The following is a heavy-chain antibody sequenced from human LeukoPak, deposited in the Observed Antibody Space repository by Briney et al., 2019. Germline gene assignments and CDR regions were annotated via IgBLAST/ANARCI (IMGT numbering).Heavy chain of an antibody. CDR1: GFTFGDYA. CDR2: IRSKAYGGTT. CDR3: TLDIEGY. J-gene: IGHJ4*02. D-gene: IGHD5-12*01. Sequence: TGGSLRLSCTASGFTFGDYAISWVRQAPGKGLEWVGFIRSKAYGGTTEYAASVKGRFTISRDDSKSIAYLQMNSLKTEDAAVYYCTLDIEGYWGQGTLVTVSS. V-gene: IGHV3-49*04.